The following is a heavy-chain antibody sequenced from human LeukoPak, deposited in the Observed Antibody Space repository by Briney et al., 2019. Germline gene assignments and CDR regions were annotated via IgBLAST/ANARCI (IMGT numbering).Heavy chain of an antibody. CDR2: ISAYNGNT. J-gene: IGHJ3*02. V-gene: IGHV1-18*01. CDR1: GYTFTSYG. CDR3: ARLVCSSASGWASVAFDI. Sequence: ASVKVSCKASGYTFTSYGISWVRQAPGQGLEWMGWISAYNGNTNYAQKLEGRVTMTKDTTTSTAYMELRSLRSDDSAVYYCARLVCSSASGWASVAFDIWGQGTMVTVSS. D-gene: IGHD2-2*01.